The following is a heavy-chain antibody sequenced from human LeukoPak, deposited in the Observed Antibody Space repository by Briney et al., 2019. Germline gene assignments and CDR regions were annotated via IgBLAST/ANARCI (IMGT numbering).Heavy chain of an antibody. Sequence: ASVKVSCKASGYTFTGYYMHWVRQAPGQGLERMGWINPNSGGTNYAQKFQGRVTMIKDTSISTAYMELSRLRSDDTAVYYCARDGAPDVVVPAAIANWFDPWGQGTLVTVSS. CDR3: ARDGAPDVVVPAAIANWFDP. CDR1: GYTFTGYY. J-gene: IGHJ5*02. D-gene: IGHD2-2*02. CDR2: INPNSGGT. V-gene: IGHV1-2*02.